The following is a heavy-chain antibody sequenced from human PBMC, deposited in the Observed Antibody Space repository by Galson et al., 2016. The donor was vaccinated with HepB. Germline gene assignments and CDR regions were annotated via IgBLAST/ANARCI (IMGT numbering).Heavy chain of an antibody. CDR3: ARENKYQLLSGWFDP. CDR2: ISYDGRNK. CDR1: GFSFSIYT. J-gene: IGHJ5*02. Sequence: SLRLSCAASGFSFSIYTMHWVRQAPGKGLEWVAIISYDGRNKNYADSVKGRFTISRDNSKNTLYLQMNSLRPEDTAVFYCARENKYQLLSGWFDPWGQGTLVTVSS. V-gene: IGHV3-30*04. D-gene: IGHD2-2*01.